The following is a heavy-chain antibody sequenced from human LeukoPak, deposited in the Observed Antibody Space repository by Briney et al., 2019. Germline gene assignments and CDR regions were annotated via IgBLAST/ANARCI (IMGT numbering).Heavy chain of an antibody. D-gene: IGHD3-22*01. Sequence: GGSLRLSCAASGFTFSSYDMHWVRQAPGKGLEWVAVISYDGSNKYYADSVKGRFTISRDNSKNALYLQMNSLRAEDTAVYYCAKEGYDSSGYYYPWGQGTLVTVSS. CDR1: GFTFSSYD. CDR3: AKEGYDSSGYYYP. V-gene: IGHV3-30*18. J-gene: IGHJ5*02. CDR2: ISYDGSNK.